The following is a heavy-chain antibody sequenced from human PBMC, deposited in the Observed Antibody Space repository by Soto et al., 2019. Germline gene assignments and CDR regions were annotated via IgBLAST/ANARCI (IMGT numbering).Heavy chain of an antibody. D-gene: IGHD3-22*01. Sequence: QVQLVESGVGVVQPGGSLRLSCAASGFTFSTSVMHWVRQAPGKGLEWMAIITYGGVNKYYAAAVKGRFTISRDISERTLDLQMNSLRTEDTAVYYCAREVFEDGRGHCDYWCPGTLVSVSS. V-gene: IGHV3-30-3*01. CDR2: ITYGGVNK. CDR1: GFTFSTSV. J-gene: IGHJ4*02. CDR3: AREVFEDGRGHCDY.